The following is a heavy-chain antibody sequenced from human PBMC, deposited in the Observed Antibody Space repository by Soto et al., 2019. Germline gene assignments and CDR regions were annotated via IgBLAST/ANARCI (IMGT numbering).Heavy chain of an antibody. CDR3: ARDDAH. J-gene: IGHJ4*02. Sequence: EVQLVESGGGLVQPGGSLRLSCVASGFTFSSYAMHWARQAPGKGLEFVSGIGSDGEDTYYANSVQGRFTISRDNSKNTLYLQMGSLRADDTAVYYCARDDAHWGQGTLVPVSS. CDR2: IGSDGEDT. V-gene: IGHV3-64*01. CDR1: GFTFSSYA.